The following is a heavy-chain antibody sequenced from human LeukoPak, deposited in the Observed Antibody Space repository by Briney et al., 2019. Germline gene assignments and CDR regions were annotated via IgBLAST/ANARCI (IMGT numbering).Heavy chain of an antibody. CDR1: GFTFSSYA. V-gene: IGHV3-23*01. Sequence: PGRSLRLSCAASGFTFSSYAMSWVRQAPGKGLEWVSAISGSGDSTYYADSVKGRFTISRDNSKNTLCLQMNSLRAEDTAVYYCATGLGYCTNGVCSPAPDLYYFDYWGQGTLVPVSS. CDR2: ISGSGDST. D-gene: IGHD2-8*01. J-gene: IGHJ4*02. CDR3: ATGLGYCTNGVCSPAPDLYYFDY.